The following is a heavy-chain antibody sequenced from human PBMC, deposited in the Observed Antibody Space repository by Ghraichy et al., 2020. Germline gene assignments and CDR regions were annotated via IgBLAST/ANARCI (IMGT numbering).Heavy chain of an antibody. D-gene: IGHD1-26*01. CDR1: GFIFSSYS. CDR3: ARGGAGSYYVNYFDY. Sequence: GGSLRLSCVASGFIFSSYSMNWVRQAPGKGLEWVSYISSSSSTIYYADSVKGRFTISRDNAKNSLYLQMNSLRDEDTAVFYCARGGAGSYYVNYFDYWGQGTLVTVSS. V-gene: IGHV3-48*02. CDR2: ISSSSSTI. J-gene: IGHJ4*02.